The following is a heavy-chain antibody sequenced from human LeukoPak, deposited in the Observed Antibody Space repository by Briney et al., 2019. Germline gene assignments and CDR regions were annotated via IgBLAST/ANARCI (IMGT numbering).Heavy chain of an antibody. D-gene: IGHD1-26*01. V-gene: IGHV3-48*02. CDR3: ATSGTYRFDY. J-gene: IGHJ4*02. CDR2: ISSSGRTT. Sequence: SGGSLRLSCAASGFTFSNYNMNWVRQAPGKGLEWISYISSSGRTTNHADSVKGRFTISRDNAKNSLYLQMNSLKDGDTAVYYCATSGTYRFDYWGQGTLVTVSS. CDR1: GFTFSNYN.